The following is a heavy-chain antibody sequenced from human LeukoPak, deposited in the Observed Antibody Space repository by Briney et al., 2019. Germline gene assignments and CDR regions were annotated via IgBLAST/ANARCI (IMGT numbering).Heavy chain of an antibody. CDR1: GGSISSGSYY. Sequence: SQTLSLTCTVSGGSISSGSYYWSWIRQPGGKGLEWIGRIYTSGRTNYNPSLKSRVTISVDTSKNQFSLRLSSVTAADTAVYCCARGYFDWLLAYNWFDPWGQGTLVTVSS. D-gene: IGHD3-9*01. CDR2: IYTSGRT. V-gene: IGHV4-61*02. CDR3: ARGYFDWLLAYNWFDP. J-gene: IGHJ5*02.